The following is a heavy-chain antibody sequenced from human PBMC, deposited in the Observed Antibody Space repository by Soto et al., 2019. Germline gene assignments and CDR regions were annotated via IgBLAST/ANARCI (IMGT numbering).Heavy chain of an antibody. CDR2: IKSSDGTA. J-gene: IGHJ6*02. CDR1: GYMFTRYY. V-gene: IGHV1-46*01. Sequence: QVQLVQSGAEVKKPGASVKVSCKASGYMFTRYYMHWLRQAPGQGPEWMGVIKSSDGTATYAQNFQGRVTMTRDTSTSTVYMELSRLRSEETAVYYCAREDDAYAGMDVWGQGTTVTVSS. D-gene: IGHD1-1*01. CDR3: AREDDAYAGMDV.